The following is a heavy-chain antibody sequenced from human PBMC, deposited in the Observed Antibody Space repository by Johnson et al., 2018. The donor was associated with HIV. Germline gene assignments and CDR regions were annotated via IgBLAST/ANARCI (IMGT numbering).Heavy chain of an antibody. D-gene: IGHD6-25*01. CDR1: GFTVSSNY. CDR2: ISSSGSNI. J-gene: IGHJ3*02. CDR3: AKDSATAPFDI. Sequence: QVQLVESGGGLVQPGGSLRLSCAASGFTVSSNYMSWVRQAPGQGLEWVSYISSSGSNIYKADSVKGRFTISRDNAKNSLFLQMNSLRVEDTAVYYCAKDSATAPFDIWGQGTMVTVSS. V-gene: IGHV3-11*04.